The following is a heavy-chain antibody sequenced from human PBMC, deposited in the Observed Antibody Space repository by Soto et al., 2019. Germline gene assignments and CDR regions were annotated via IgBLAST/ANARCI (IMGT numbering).Heavy chain of an antibody. CDR2: IYYSGST. CDR1: GGSISSYY. CDR3: ATGGHDYGDYVSAFDI. J-gene: IGHJ3*02. Sequence: TLSLTCTVSGGSISSYYWSWIRQPPGKGLEWIGYIYYSGSTNYNPSLKSRVTISVDTSKNQFSLKLSSVTAADTAVYYCATGGHDYGDYVSAFDIWGQGTMVTVSS. D-gene: IGHD4-17*01. V-gene: IGHV4-59*01.